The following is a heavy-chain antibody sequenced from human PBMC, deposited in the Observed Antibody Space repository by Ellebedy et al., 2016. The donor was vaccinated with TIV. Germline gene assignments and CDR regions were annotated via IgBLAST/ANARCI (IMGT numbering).Heavy chain of an antibody. CDR1: GFTLSDYY. CDR2: ISSSGSTI. J-gene: IGHJ4*02. D-gene: IGHD5-18*01. CDR3: AGFVTAMALN. V-gene: IGHV3-11*01. Sequence: GESLKISCAASGFTLSDYYMSWIRQAPGKGLEWVSYISSSGSTIYYADSVKGRFTISRDNAKNSLYLQMNSLRAEDTAVYYCAGFVTAMALNWGQGTLVTVSS.